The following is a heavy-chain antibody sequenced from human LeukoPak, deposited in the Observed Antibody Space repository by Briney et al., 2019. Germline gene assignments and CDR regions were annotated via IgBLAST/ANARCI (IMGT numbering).Heavy chain of an antibody. CDR2: IYYSGST. CDR1: GGSISSYY. V-gene: IGHV4-59*01. J-gene: IGHJ6*02. D-gene: IGHD2-2*01. CDR3: ARDSIVVVPAAPADYNYYYGMDV. Sequence: PSETLSLTCTVSGGSISSYYWSWIRQPPGKGLEWIGYIYYSGSTNYNPSLKSRVTISVDTSKNQFSLKLSSVTAADTAVYYCARDSIVVVPAAPADYNYYYGMDVWGQGTTVTVSS.